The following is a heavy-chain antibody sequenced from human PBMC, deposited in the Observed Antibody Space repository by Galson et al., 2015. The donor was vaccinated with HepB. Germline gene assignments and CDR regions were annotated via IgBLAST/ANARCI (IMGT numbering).Heavy chain of an antibody. CDR2: ISSGGGDTI. CDR1: GFSLTNYE. CDR3: MRDGIYCSGGFCHPY. D-gene: IGHD2-15*01. V-gene: IGHV3-48*03. J-gene: IGHJ4*02. Sequence: SLRLYCADSGFSLTNYEMNWVRQAPGTGLEWLSYISSGGGDTIYYADSVKGRFTISRDNAKNSLYLQMNSLRAEDTAVYYCMRDGIYCSGGFCHPYWGQGTLVTVSS.